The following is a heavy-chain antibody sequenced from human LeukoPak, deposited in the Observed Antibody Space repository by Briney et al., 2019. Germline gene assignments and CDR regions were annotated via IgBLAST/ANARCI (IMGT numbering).Heavy chain of an antibody. CDR3: ARHSGYSNGWYFGYLNY. V-gene: IGHV4-39*01. CDR1: GGSVSSSSYY. D-gene: IGHD6-19*01. Sequence: PSETLSLTCTVSGGSVSSSSYYWGWIRQPPGKGLEWIGSISYSGSTYYNPSLKSRVTISVDTSKNQFSLKLSSVTAADTAVYYCARHSGYSNGWYFGYLNYWGQGTLVTVSS. CDR2: ISYSGST. J-gene: IGHJ4*02.